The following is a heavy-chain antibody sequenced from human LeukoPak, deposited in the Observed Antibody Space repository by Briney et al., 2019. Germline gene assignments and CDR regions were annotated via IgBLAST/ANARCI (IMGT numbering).Heavy chain of an antibody. D-gene: IGHD1-26*01. CDR2: ISYDGSNK. CDR1: GFTFSSYA. CDR3: SRDRAYRGGYYFDS. J-gene: IGHJ4*02. Sequence: GRSLRLSCAASGFTFSSYAMHWVRQAPGKGLEWVAVISYDGSNKYYADSVKGRFTISRDNSKNTLYLQMNSLRAEDTAVYYCSRDRAYRGGYYFDSWAQGTLVTASS. V-gene: IGHV3-30*01.